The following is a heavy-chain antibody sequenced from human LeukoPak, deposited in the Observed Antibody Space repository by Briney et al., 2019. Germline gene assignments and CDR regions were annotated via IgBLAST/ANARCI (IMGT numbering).Heavy chain of an antibody. CDR3: ARLWPYCSGVSCYQYYYYYYYMDV. CDR1: GFTFTTYW. D-gene: IGHD2-15*01. Sequence: PGGSLRLSCAASGFTFTTYWMSWVRQAPGKGLEWVANINQDGSEKYFVDSVKGRFTISRDNAENSLYLQMNSLRAEDTAVYYCARLWPYCSGVSCYQYYYYYYYMDVWGKGTTVAISS. V-gene: IGHV3-7*01. J-gene: IGHJ6*03. CDR2: INQDGSEK.